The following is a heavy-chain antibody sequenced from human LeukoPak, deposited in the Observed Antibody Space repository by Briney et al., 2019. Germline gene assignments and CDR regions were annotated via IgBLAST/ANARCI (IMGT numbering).Heavy chain of an antibody. J-gene: IGHJ4*02. CDR2: IIPIFGTA. CDR1: GGTSSSYA. V-gene: IGHV1-69*13. D-gene: IGHD6-13*01. Sequence: ASVKVSCKASGGTSSSYAISWVRQASGQGLEWMGGIIPIFGTANYAQKFQGRVTITADESTSTAYMELSSLRSEDTAVYYCATVAAGIVGYYWGQGTLVTVSS. CDR3: ATVAAGIVGYY.